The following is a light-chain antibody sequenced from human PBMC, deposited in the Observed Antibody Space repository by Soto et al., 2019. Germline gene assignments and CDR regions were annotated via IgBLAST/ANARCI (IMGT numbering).Light chain of an antibody. CDR1: SSNIGNNY. CDR2: DNN. V-gene: IGLV1-51*01. J-gene: IGLJ2*01. CDR3: GTWDSSLSAGRV. Sequence: QAVLTQPPSVSAAPGQKVTISCSGSSSNIGNNYVSWYQQLPGTAPKLLIYDNNKRPSGIPDRFSGSKSGTSATLGITGLQTGDEADYYCGTWDSSLSAGRVVGGGTKLTVL.